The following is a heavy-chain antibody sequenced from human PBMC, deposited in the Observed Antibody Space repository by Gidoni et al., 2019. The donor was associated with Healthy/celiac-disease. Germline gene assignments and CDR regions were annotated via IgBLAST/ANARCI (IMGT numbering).Heavy chain of an antibody. Sequence: QLQLQESGPGLVKPSETLSLTCTVSGGSTSSSRYYWGWFRQPPAKGLEWIGGIYSSGSTYYNPSLKSRVTISVDPSKNHFSLKLSSVTAADTAVYYCSRLPTVTTSDYYYYGMDVWGQGTTVTVSS. CDR1: GGSTSSSRYY. CDR3: SRLPTVTTSDYYYYGMDV. V-gene: IGHV4-39*07. D-gene: IGHD4-17*01. CDR2: IYSSGST. J-gene: IGHJ6*02.